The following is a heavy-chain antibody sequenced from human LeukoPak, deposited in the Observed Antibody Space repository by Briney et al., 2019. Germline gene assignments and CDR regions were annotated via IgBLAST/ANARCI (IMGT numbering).Heavy chain of an antibody. CDR3: ARDPSYGSGSREPPYYYYGMDV. D-gene: IGHD3-10*01. CDR2: IGYDGVKK. Sequence: GGSLRLSCARSGLPFRSYAMPWARQPPAKGREGLAVIGYDGVKKYYADSVKGRFTISRDNSKNTLYLQMNSLRAEDTAVYYCARDPSYGSGSREPPYYYYGMDVWGQGTTVTVSS. CDR1: GLPFRSYA. V-gene: IGHV3-33*01. J-gene: IGHJ6*02.